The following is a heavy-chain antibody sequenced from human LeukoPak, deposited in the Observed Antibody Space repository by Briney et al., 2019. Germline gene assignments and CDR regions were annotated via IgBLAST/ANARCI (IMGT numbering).Heavy chain of an antibody. Sequence: SETLSLTCTVSGGSISSYYWSWIRQPPGKGLEWIGYIYYSGSTNYNPSLKSRVTISVDTSKNQFSLKLSSVTAADTAVYYCARGPPSGYYDSSGYYYYWGQGTLVTVSS. CDR3: ARGPPSGYYDSSGYYYY. J-gene: IGHJ4*02. V-gene: IGHV4-59*01. CDR2: IYYSGST. D-gene: IGHD3-22*01. CDR1: GGSISSYY.